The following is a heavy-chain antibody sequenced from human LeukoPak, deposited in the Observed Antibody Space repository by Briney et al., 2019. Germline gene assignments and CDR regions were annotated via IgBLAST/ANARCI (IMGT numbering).Heavy chain of an antibody. CDR1: GFTFSSYE. J-gene: IGHJ6*04. Sequence: PGGSLRLPCAASGFTFSSYEMNWVRQAPGKGLEWVSYISSSGSTIYYADSVKDRFTISRDNAKNSLYLQMNSLRAEDTAVYYCAELGITMIGGVWGKGTTVTISS. CDR2: ISSSGSTI. D-gene: IGHD3-10*02. CDR3: AELGITMIGGV. V-gene: IGHV3-48*03.